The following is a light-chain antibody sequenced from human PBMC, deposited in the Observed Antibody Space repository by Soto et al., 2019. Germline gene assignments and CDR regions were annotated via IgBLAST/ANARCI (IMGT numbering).Light chain of an antibody. Sequence: ELVLTQSPATLSVSPGERGTLSCTASQSVSSNLAWYQQKPAQVPRLLSYGASTRATGIPARFSGSGSGTEFTLTVSSLKSEDFEVYYCQQYNNWPPNFGGGTKVDIK. CDR2: GAS. V-gene: IGKV3-15*01. CDR3: QQYNNWPPN. J-gene: IGKJ4*01. CDR1: QSVSSN.